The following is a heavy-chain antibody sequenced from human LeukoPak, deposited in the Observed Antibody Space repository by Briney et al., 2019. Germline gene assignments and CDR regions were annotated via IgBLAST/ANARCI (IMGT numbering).Heavy chain of an antibody. CDR2: ISSDSTYI. CDR3: ARDRSRVSDY. CDR1: GFTFSSYS. Sequence: GGSLRLSCAASGFTFSSYSMNWVRQAPGKGLEWVSAISSDSTYIYYTHSVRGRFTISRDNAKNSLFLQMNSLRAEDTAIYYCARDRSRVSDYWGQGTLVTVSS. V-gene: IGHV3-21*01. J-gene: IGHJ4*02.